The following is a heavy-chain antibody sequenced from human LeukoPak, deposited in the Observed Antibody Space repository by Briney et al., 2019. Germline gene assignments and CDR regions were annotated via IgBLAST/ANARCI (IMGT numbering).Heavy chain of an antibody. J-gene: IGHJ4*02. V-gene: IGHV5-51*01. CDR2: IYPSDSDT. Sequence: GESLKISCKGSGYSFTSYWIGWVRQMPGKGLEWMGIIYPSDSDTRYSPSFQGQVTISADKSISTAYLQWTSLKASDTATYYCARLSPGVGATAEYWGQGTLVTVSS. CDR1: GYSFTSYW. CDR3: ARLSPGVGATAEY. D-gene: IGHD1-26*01.